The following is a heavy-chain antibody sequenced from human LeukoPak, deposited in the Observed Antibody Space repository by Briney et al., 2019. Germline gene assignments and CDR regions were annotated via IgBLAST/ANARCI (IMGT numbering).Heavy chain of an antibody. J-gene: IGHJ4*02. CDR3: TRGVAGGRDY. V-gene: IGHV3-53*01. CDR2: IFSGGST. D-gene: IGHD2-15*01. CDR1: GYTVSFNY. Sequence: QPGGSLRLSCAASGYTVSFNYMTWVRQAPGKGLEWVSVIFSGGSTNSADSVKGRFTISRDNPKNTLYLQMNNLSAEDTAVYYCTRGVAGGRDYWGQGTLVTVSS.